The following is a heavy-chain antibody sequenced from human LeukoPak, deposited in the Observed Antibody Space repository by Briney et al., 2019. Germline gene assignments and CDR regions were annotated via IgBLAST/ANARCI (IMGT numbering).Heavy chain of an antibody. J-gene: IGHJ5*02. CDR1: GFIFYSYG. V-gene: IGHV3-30*18. CDR2: LSYDGSKK. Sequence: GGSLRLSCTVSGFIFYSYGMHWVRQAPGKGLEWVAVLSYDGSKKYYADSVQGRFTISRDNVNTTLYLQMNSLRPEDTAVYYCAKDVSPWRYDNRWKNNWFDPWDQGTLVTVSS. D-gene: IGHD1-1*01. CDR3: AKDVSPWRYDNRWKNNWFDP.